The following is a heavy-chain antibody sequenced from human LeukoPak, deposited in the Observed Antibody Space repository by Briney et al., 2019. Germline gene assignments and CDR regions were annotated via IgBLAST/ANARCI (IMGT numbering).Heavy chain of an antibody. D-gene: IGHD6-13*01. CDR2: IYPGDSDT. CDR1: AYNFTNYW. J-gene: IGHJ4*02. Sequence: GESLKISCKGSAYNFTNYWIGWVRQMPGKGLEWMGIIYPGDSDTRYSPSFQGQVTISADKSFSTAYLQWSSLQASDTAMYYCASVAAAGPFDYWGQGTLVTVSS. V-gene: IGHV5-51*01. CDR3: ASVAAAGPFDY.